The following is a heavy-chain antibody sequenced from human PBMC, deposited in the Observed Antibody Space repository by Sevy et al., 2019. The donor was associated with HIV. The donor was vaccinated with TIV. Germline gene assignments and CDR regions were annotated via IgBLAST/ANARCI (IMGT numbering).Heavy chain of an antibody. V-gene: IGHV3-23*01. CDR2: INGRXGSA. CDR3: ARPTPRIAXSXXAXXXX. J-gene: IGHJ1*01. Sequence: GGSLRLSXAAXGFTXXXXXMSWVRHIPGKGLEWVSTINGRXGSAYYADSVKGRFTLSRDNSNNTVFLQMNRLRDEDPAVYYCARPTPRIAXSXXAXXXXWGQXTLVTVSS. D-gene: IGHD2-15*01. CDR1: GFTXXXXX.